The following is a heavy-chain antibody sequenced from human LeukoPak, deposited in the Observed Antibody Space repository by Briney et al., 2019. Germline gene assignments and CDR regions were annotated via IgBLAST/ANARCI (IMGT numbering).Heavy chain of an antibody. V-gene: IGHV1-46*01. D-gene: IGHD5-24*01. J-gene: IGHJ3*02. CDR1: RYTFTSYY. Sequence: ASVKVSCKASRYTFTSYYMHWVRQAPGQGLEWMGIINPSGGSTSYAQKFQGRVTMNRDMSTSTVYMELSSLRSEDTAVYYCARAGRWLLNRRDAFDIWGQGTMVTVSS. CDR3: ARAGRWLLNRRDAFDI. CDR2: INPSGGST.